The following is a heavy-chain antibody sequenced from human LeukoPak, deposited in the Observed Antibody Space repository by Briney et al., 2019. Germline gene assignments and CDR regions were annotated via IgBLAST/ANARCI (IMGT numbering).Heavy chain of an antibody. CDR3: AREPMVQPQSSSNNVFDY. Sequence: ASVKVSCKASGNTFTRYYMHWVRQAPGQGLEWMGIINPSGGSTSYAQKFQGRVTMTRDMSTSTVHMELSSLRSEDTAVYYCAREPMVQPQSSSNNVFDYWGQGTLVTVSS. CDR2: INPSGGST. V-gene: IGHV1-46*01. D-gene: IGHD6-6*01. CDR1: GNTFTRYY. J-gene: IGHJ4*02.